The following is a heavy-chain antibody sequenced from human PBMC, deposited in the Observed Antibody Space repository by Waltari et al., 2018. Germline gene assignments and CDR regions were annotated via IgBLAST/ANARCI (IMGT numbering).Heavy chain of an antibody. CDR1: GGTFSSYA. V-gene: IGHV1-69*04. CDR2: IIPILGIA. D-gene: IGHD3-10*01. Sequence: QVQLVQSGAEVKKPGSSVKVSCKASGGTFSSYAISWVRQAPGQGLEWMGGIIPILGIANYAQKFQGRVTITADESTSTAYMELSSLRSEDTAVYYCASPNIMVQGFDVGPKPFDYWGQGTLVTVSS. J-gene: IGHJ4*02. CDR3: ASPNIMVQGFDVGPKPFDY.